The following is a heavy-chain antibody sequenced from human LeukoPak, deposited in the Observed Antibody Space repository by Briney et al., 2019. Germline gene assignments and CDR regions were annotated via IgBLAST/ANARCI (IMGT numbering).Heavy chain of an antibody. Sequence: GGSLRLSCAASGFTFSTYSMHWVRQAPGKGLEWVAVISYDGIKKYYADSVKGRFTISRDNSRNTLYVEMDSLRAEDTAVYYCARDQGYGSGTYLDHWGQGTLVIVSS. D-gene: IGHD3-10*01. CDR2: ISYDGIKK. CDR1: GFTFSTYS. CDR3: ARDQGYGSGTYLDH. V-gene: IGHV3-30*01. J-gene: IGHJ4*02.